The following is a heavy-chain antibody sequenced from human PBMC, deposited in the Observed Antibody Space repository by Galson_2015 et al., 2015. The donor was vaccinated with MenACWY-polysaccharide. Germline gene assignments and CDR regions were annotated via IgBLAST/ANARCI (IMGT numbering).Heavy chain of an antibody. CDR3: ARASAVLLWFDY. V-gene: IGHV3-48*03. CDR1: GFTFGSYE. D-gene: IGHD3-10*01. Sequence: SLRLSCAASGFTFGSYEMSWVRQAPGKGLEWVSYISSSGSTIYYADSVKGRFTISRDNAKNSLYLQMNSLRAGDTAVYYCARASAVLLWFDYWGQGTLVTVSS. CDR2: ISSSGSTI. J-gene: IGHJ5*01.